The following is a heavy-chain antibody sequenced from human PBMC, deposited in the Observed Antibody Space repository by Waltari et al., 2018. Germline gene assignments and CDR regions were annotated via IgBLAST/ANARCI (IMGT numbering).Heavy chain of an antibody. CDR1: GGSISSSSYY. J-gene: IGHJ4*02. CDR3: ARLSITGPNDY. Sequence: QLQLQESGPGLVKPSETLSLTCTVSGGSISSSSYYWGWIRQPPGKGLEWIGSIYYSGSTYYNPSLKSRGTISVDTSKNQFSLKLSSVTAADTAVYYCARLSITGPNDYWGQGTLVTVSS. D-gene: IGHD1-20*01. CDR2: IYYSGST. V-gene: IGHV4-39*01.